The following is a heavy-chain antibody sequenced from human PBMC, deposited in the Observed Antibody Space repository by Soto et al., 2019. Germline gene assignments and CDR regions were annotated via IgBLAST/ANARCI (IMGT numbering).Heavy chain of an antibody. V-gene: IGHV3-33*01. J-gene: IGHJ4*02. CDR3: ARDDDYGDNGLDY. Sequence: QVQLVESGGGVVQPGGSLRLPCAASGFTFGRHGMHWVRQAPGKGLEWVAVIGSDGRRASYADSVKGRFTISRDNGQNTLSLQMNSLRAEETAVYYCARDDDYGDNGLDYWGQGTLVTVSS. D-gene: IGHD4-17*01. CDR1: GFTFGRHG. CDR2: IGSDGRRA.